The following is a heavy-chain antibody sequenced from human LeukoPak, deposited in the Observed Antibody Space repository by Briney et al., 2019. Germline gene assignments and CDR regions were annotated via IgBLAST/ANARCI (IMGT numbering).Heavy chain of an antibody. CDR3: ATGPAAIYYYYYYMDV. Sequence: QPGGSLRLSCAASGFTFSTYWMNWVRQAPGKGLEWVANIKVDGSEEYYTDSVKGRFTISRDNAKNSLYLQMNSLRAEDTAVYYCATGPAAIYYYYYYMDVWGKGTTVTVSS. CDR2: IKVDGSEE. CDR1: GFTFSTYW. J-gene: IGHJ6*03. D-gene: IGHD2-2*01. V-gene: IGHV3-7*01.